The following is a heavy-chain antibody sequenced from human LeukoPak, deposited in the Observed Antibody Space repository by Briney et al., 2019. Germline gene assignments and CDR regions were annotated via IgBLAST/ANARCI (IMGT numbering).Heavy chain of an antibody. Sequence: SETLSLTCTVSGYSISSGYYWGWIRQPPGKGLEWVGLIFDSGSTNYNPSLKSRVTISVDTSKNQFSLKLSSVTAADTAVYYCARMDSGWYPSFFDYWGQGTLVTVSS. D-gene: IGHD6-19*01. CDR2: IFDSGST. J-gene: IGHJ4*02. V-gene: IGHV4-38-2*02. CDR3: ARMDSGWYPSFFDY. CDR1: GYSISSGYY.